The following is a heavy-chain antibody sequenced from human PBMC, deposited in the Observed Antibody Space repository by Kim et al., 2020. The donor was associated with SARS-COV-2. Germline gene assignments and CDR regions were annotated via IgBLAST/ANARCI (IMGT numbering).Heavy chain of an antibody. V-gene: IGHV4-59*01. J-gene: IGHJ4*02. CDR3: ARVGGSIFGVEIFLDY. D-gene: IGHD3-3*01. Sequence: SLKSRVTISVDTSKNQFSRKLSSVTAADTAVYYCARVGGSIFGVEIFLDYWGQGTLVTVSS.